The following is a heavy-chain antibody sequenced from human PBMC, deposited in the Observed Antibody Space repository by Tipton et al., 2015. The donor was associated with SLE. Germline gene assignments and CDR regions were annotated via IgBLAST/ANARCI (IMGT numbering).Heavy chain of an antibody. Sequence: TLSLTCDVSGYFITTGHYWGWIRQPPGKGLEWIGSMYHGGSTHYNPSLKSRVTILLDMSKNQFSLKLSSVTATDTAVYYCARPSRGHGDYDNWGQGTQVTVSS. CDR3: ARPSRGHGDYDN. J-gene: IGHJ4*02. D-gene: IGHD4-17*01. V-gene: IGHV4-38-2*01. CDR1: GYFITTGHY. CDR2: MYHGGST.